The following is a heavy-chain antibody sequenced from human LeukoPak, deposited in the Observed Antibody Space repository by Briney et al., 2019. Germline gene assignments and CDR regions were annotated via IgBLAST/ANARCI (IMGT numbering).Heavy chain of an antibody. CDR2: IYTSGST. V-gene: IGHV4-4*09. D-gene: IGHD6-13*01. CDR1: GGSISNYY. CDR3: ARTRLRAAADYYFDY. Sequence: PSETLSLTCTVSGGSISNYYWSWIRQPPGKGLEWIGYIYTSGSTNYNPSLKSRVTISVDTSKNQFSLKLSSVTAADTAVYYCARTRLRAAADYYFDYWGQGTLVTVSS. J-gene: IGHJ4*02.